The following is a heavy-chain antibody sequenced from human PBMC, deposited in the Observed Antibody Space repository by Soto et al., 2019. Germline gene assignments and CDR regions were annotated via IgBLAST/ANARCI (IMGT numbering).Heavy chain of an antibody. CDR1: GGSNSSYY. V-gene: IGHV4-59*01. D-gene: IGHD6-6*01. Sequence: PSETLSLTCTVSGGSNSSYYWSWIRQPPGKGLEWIGYIYYSGSTNYNPSLKSRVTISVDTSKNQFSLKLSSVTAADTAVYYCARAARPSGDFDYWGQGTLVTVSS. CDR3: ARAARPSGDFDY. J-gene: IGHJ4*02. CDR2: IYYSGST.